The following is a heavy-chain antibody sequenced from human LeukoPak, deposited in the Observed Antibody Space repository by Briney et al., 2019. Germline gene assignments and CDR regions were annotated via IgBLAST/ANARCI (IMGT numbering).Heavy chain of an antibody. CDR1: GFTFSSYG. Sequence: GGSLRLSCAASGFTFSSYGMHWVRQAPGKGLEWVGFIRYDGSNKYYADSVKGRLTISRDNSKNTLYLQMNSLRAEDTAVYYCAKATVTTVVTPFDYWGQGTLVTVSS. CDR2: IRYDGSNK. J-gene: IGHJ4*02. D-gene: IGHD4-23*01. CDR3: AKATVTTVVTPFDY. V-gene: IGHV3-30*02.